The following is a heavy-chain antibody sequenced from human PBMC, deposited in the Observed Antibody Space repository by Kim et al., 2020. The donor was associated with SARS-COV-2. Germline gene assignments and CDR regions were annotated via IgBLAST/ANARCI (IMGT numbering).Heavy chain of an antibody. CDR1: GYTFTGYY. J-gene: IGHJ6*02. CDR2: INPNSGGT. V-gene: IGHV1-2*02. D-gene: IGHD1-26*01. CDR3: ARDRGNMWELILGPMDV. Sequence: ASVKVSCKASGYTFTGYYMHWVRQAPGQGLEWMGWINPNSGGTNYAQKFQGRVTMTRDTSISTAYMELSRLRSDDTAVYYCARDRGNMWELILGPMDVWGQGTTVTVSS.